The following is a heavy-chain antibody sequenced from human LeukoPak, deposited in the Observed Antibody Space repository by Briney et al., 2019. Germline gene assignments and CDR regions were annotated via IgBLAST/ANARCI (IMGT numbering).Heavy chain of an antibody. Sequence: ASVKVSCKSSGYTFTAYYIHWLRQAPGQGLEWMGWINPNSGGTEYAQKFQGRVTMTRDTSISTAYMDLSSLGSDDTAVYYCARGSRGAYNFDFWGQGTLVTVSS. CDR3: ARGSRGAYNFDF. CDR2: INPNSGGT. V-gene: IGHV1-2*02. J-gene: IGHJ4*02. D-gene: IGHD2-15*01. CDR1: GYTFTAYY.